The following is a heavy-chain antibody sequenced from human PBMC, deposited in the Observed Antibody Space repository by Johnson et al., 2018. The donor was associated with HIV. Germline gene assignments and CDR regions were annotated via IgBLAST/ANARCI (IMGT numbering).Heavy chain of an antibody. V-gene: IGHV3-30*04. CDR2: ISYDGSNK. D-gene: IGHD3-16*01. J-gene: IGHJ3*02. Sequence: QMLLVESGGGVVQPGRSLRLSCAASGFTFSSYAMHWVRQAPGKGLEWVAVISYDGSNKYYADSVKGRFTISRDNSKNTLYLQMNSLRAEDTAVYYCAKGGRFDAFDIWGQGTMVTV. CDR1: GFTFSSYA. CDR3: AKGGRFDAFDI.